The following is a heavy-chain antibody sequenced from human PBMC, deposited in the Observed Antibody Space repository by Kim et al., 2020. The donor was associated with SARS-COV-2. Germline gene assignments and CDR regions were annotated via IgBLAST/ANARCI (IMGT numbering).Heavy chain of an antibody. J-gene: IGHJ6*02. V-gene: IGHV1-46*01. CDR3: ARVGRYSSSSVPPAPYGMDV. Sequence: ASVKVSCKASGYTFTSYYMHWVRQAPGQGLEWMGIINPSGGSTSYAQKFQGRVTMTRDTSTSTVYMELSSLRSEDTAVYYCARVGRYSSSSVPPAPYGMDVWGQGTTVTVSS. CDR1: GYTFTSYY. D-gene: IGHD6-6*01. CDR2: INPSGGST.